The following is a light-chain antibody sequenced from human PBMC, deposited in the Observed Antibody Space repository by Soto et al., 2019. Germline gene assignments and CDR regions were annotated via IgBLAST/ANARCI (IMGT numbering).Light chain of an antibody. V-gene: IGLV1-40*01. J-gene: IGLJ2*01. CDR2: NNH. Sequence: QSVLTQPPSVSGAPGQSVTISCTGTSSNIGAGYDIHWYQQPPGTAPKLVIYNNHNRPSGVPDRFSGSKSGTSGSLAITGLQAEDEADYFCQSYDGTLTGVIFGGGTKPPS. CDR3: QSYDGTLTGVI. CDR1: SSNIGAGYD.